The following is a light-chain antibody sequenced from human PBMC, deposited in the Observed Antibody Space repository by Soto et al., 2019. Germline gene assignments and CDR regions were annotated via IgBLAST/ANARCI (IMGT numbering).Light chain of an antibody. CDR2: GAS. Sequence: EIVLTPSPGTLSLSPGEGATLSCRASQSVGTYLAWYQQKPGQAPRLLIYGASSRATGIPDRFSGSGSGTDFTLTISRLEPEDFAVYYCQQYVSIPLTFGGGTKVDIK. J-gene: IGKJ4*01. CDR1: QSVGTY. V-gene: IGKV3-20*01. CDR3: QQYVSIPLT.